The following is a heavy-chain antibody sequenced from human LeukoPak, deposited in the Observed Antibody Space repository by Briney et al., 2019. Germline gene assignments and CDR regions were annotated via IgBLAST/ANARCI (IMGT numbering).Heavy chain of an antibody. CDR3: ARHTYNWEWVY. CDR2: IYYRGST. D-gene: IGHD1-20*01. V-gene: IGHV4-39*01. CDR1: GGSISSSSYY. J-gene: IGHJ4*02. Sequence: SETLSLTCTVSGGSISSSSYYWGWIRQPPGKGLEWIGSIYYRGSTYYNPSLKSRVTISVDTPTNHFSLKPSSVTAAHTAVYCCARHTYNWEWVYWGQGTLVTVSS.